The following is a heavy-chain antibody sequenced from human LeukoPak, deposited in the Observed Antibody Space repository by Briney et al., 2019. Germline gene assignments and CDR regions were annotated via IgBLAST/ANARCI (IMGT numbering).Heavy chain of an antibody. CDR3: AKDSDDYVWGSYRSYGPFDY. CDR2: IYSGGST. D-gene: IGHD3-16*02. CDR1: GFTVSSNY. J-gene: IGHJ4*02. Sequence: PGGSLRLSCAASGFTVSSNYMSWVRQAPGKGLEWVSVIYSGGSTYYADSVKGRFTISRHNSKNTLYLQMNSLRAEDTAVYYCAKDSDDYVWGSYRSYGPFDYWGQGTLVTVSS. V-gene: IGHV3-53*01.